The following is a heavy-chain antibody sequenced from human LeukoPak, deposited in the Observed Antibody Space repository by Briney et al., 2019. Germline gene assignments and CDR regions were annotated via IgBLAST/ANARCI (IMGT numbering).Heavy chain of an antibody. CDR2: IYHSGST. J-gene: IGHJ6*03. D-gene: IGHD6-19*01. CDR1: GGSISSSSYY. Sequence: SETLSLTCTVSGGSISSSSYYWGWIRQPPGKGLEWIGSIYHSGSTSYNPSLKSRVTISLDMSKSQFSLKLRSVTAADTAVYYCARVCSGWYKFYNYYMDVWGKGTTVTVSS. V-gene: IGHV4-39*07. CDR3: ARVCSGWYKFYNYYMDV.